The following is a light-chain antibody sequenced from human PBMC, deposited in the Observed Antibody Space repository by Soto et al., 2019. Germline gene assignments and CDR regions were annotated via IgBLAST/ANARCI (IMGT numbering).Light chain of an antibody. Sequence: AIQMTQSPSSLSASVGDRVTITCRARQGISNYLSWYQQKPGKAPKLLISDASSLQSGVPSRFSGSGSGTDFTLTISSLQPEDVVNYCCLQDDGYPLTFGGGTKVEIK. V-gene: IGKV1-6*01. J-gene: IGKJ4*01. CDR1: QGISNY. CDR3: LQDDGYPLT. CDR2: DAS.